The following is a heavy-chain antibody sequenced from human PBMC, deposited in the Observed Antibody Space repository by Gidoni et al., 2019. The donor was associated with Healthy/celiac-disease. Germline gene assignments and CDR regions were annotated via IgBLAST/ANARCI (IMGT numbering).Heavy chain of an antibody. D-gene: IGHD5-18*01. CDR2: MNPNSGNT. V-gene: IGHV1-8*01. CDR1: GYTFTSYD. J-gene: IGHJ5*02. CDR3: ARGLYSYGVKTKGANWFDP. Sequence: QVQLVQSGAEVKKPGASVKVSCKASGYTFTSYDINWVRQATGQGLEWMGWMNPNSGNTGYAQKFQGRVTMTRNTSISTAYMELSSLRSEDTAVYYCARGLYSYGVKTKGANWFDPWGQGTLVTVSS.